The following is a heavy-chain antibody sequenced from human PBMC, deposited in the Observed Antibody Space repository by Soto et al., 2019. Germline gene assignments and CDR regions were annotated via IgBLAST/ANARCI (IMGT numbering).Heavy chain of an antibody. CDR2: VSDSGLNT. J-gene: IGHJ4*02. CDR3: AKNRPRRTSAYYFDY. V-gene: IGHV3-23*01. CDR1: GFTFSTYA. Sequence: EVQLLESGGRLVQPGGSLTLSCAASGFTFSTYAMAWVRQAPGVGLEWVSGVSDSGLNTDYADPVKGRFYISSDNSKNTVSLHMNSLRAEDTALHYWAKNRPRRTSAYYFDYWGQGTPLTVPS.